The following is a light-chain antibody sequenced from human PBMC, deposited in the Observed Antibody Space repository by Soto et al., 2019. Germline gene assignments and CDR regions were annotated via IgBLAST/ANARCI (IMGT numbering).Light chain of an antibody. CDR3: QQYGSSPGT. Sequence: EVVLTQSPATLSLSPGERATLSCRASENVRTFVDWYQQKPGQAPRLLIYGASNRATGIPARFSGSGSGTDFTLTISRLEPEDFAVYYCQQYGSSPGTFGGGTKVEIK. CDR2: GAS. CDR1: ENVRTF. J-gene: IGKJ4*01. V-gene: IGKV3-20*01.